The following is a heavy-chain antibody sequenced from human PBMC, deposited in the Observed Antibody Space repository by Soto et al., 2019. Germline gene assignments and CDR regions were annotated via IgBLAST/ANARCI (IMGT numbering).Heavy chain of an antibody. CDR3: ARDPGGLVRNAFDI. CDR1: GFTFSSYS. V-gene: IGHV3-21*01. CDR2: ISSSSSYI. Sequence: GESLKISCAASGFTFSSYSMNWVRQAPGKGLEWVSSISSSSSYIYYADSVKGRFTISRDNAKNSLYLQMNSLRAEDTAVYYCARDPGGLVRNAFDIWGQGTMVTVSS. J-gene: IGHJ3*02.